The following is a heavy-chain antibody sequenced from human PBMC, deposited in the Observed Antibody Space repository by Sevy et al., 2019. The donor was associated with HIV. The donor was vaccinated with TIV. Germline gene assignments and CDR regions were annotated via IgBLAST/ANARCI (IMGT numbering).Heavy chain of an antibody. D-gene: IGHD3-16*01. CDR3: WIDPRDGGDY. CDR2: ISTGSTTI. Sequence: GGSLRLSCAASGFIFSSYSMNWVRQAPGKGLEWISYISTGSTTINYADSGKGRFTVSIDNARSSLFLKMNSLRDEDTAVYYCWIDPRDGGDYWGQGTLVTVSS. CDR1: GFIFSSYS. V-gene: IGHV3-48*02. J-gene: IGHJ4*02.